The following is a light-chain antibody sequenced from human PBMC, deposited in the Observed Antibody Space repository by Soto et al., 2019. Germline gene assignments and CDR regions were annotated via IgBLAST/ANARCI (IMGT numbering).Light chain of an antibody. CDR3: QQYDNLPPPWT. CDR1: QDIATY. CDR2: DAS. Sequence: DIQMTQSPSSLSASVGNRVTITCQASQDIATYLNWYQQKPGKAPNLLIYDASNLETGVPSRFSGGGSGTHFTFTISNLQPEDIATYYCQQYDNLPPPWTFGHGTKVDSK. J-gene: IGKJ1*01. V-gene: IGKV1-33*01.